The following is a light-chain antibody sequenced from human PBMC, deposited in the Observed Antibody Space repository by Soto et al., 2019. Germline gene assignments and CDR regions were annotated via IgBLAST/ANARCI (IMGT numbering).Light chain of an antibody. CDR1: SSDVGGYND. Sequence: QSALTQPASVSGSPGQSITLSCTGTSSDVGGYNDVSWYQQHPGKAPKLMIYEVSNRPSGISHRFSGSKSGNTASLTISGLRAEDEADYYCSSYTRQYTPSYVFGTGTKLTVL. J-gene: IGLJ1*01. CDR2: EVS. CDR3: SSYTRQYTPSYV. V-gene: IGLV2-14*01.